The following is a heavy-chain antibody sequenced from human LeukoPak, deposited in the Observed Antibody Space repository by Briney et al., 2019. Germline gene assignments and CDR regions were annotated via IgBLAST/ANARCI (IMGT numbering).Heavy chain of an antibody. D-gene: IGHD6-19*01. CDR3: ARARVSSGGYCDS. CDR2: ISGNGGST. V-gene: IGHV3-64*02. Sequence: GGSLRLSCAASGFTFSSYIKHWVRQAPGKGLEYVSAISGNGGSTYYAESVKGRLSISRDNSKNTLYLQMGSLTAEDMAVYYCARARVSSGGYCDSWGQGTLVTVSS. CDR1: GFTFSSYI. J-gene: IGHJ4*02.